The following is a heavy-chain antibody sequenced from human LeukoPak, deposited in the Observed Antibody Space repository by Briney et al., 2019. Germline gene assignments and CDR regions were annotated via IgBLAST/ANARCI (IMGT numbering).Heavy chain of an antibody. Sequence: PGRSLRLSCAASGFTFSSYGMHWVRQAPGKGLEWVAVIWYDGSNKYYADSVKGRFTISRDNSKNTLNLQMNSLRAEDTAVYYCARQWGRTTVFDYWGQGTLVTVSS. V-gene: IGHV3-33*01. J-gene: IGHJ4*02. CDR1: GFTFSSYG. D-gene: IGHD4-17*01. CDR2: IWYDGSNK. CDR3: ARQWGRTTVFDY.